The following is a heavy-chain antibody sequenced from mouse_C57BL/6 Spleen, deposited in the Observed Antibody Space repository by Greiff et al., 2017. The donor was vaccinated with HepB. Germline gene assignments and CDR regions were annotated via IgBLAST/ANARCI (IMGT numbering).Heavy chain of an antibody. J-gene: IGHJ4*01. Sequence: QVHVKQSGPELVKPGASVKLSCKASGYTFTSYDINWVKQRPGQGLEWIGWIYPRDGSTKYNEKFKGKATLTVDTSSSTAYMELHSLTSEDSAVYFCARTGTSHYYAMDYWGQGTSVTVSS. D-gene: IGHD4-1*01. CDR2: IYPRDGST. V-gene: IGHV1-85*01. CDR3: ARTGTSHYYAMDY. CDR1: GYTFTSYD.